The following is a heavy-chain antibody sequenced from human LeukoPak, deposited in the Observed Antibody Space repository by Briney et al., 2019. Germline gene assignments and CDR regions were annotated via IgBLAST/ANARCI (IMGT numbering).Heavy chain of an antibody. V-gene: IGHV3-7*03. CDR2: IKQDGSEK. D-gene: IGHD2-2*01. J-gene: IGHJ4*02. Sequence: GGSLRLSCAASGFTFSSYWMSGVRQAPGQGLEWVANIKQDGSEKYYVDSVKGRFTISRDNSKNTLYLQMNSLRAEDTALYYCVKHSAPVLAAARFDYWGQGNLVTVSS. CDR3: VKHSAPVLAAARFDY. CDR1: GFTFSSYW.